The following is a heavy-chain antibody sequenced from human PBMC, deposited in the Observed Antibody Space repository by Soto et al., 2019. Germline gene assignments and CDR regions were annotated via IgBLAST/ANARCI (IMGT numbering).Heavy chain of an antibody. CDR2: IHYSGDT. CDR3: ARDHSPSGSYLRLSYYGLDV. J-gene: IGHJ6*02. CDR1: GDSIARGDYY. D-gene: IGHD1-26*01. V-gene: IGHV4-31*03. Sequence: PSETLSLTCSVSGDSIARGDYYWTWIRQPPGKGLEWIGYIHYSGDTYYKSSLKSRLSISLDTSKNHFSLELTSVTAADTAVYYCARDHSPSGSYLRLSYYGLDVWGQGTTVSVAS.